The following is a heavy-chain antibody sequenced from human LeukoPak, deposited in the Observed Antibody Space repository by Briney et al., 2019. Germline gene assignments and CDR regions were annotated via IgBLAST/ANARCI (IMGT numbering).Heavy chain of an antibody. CDR1: GFIFSTYA. J-gene: IGHJ3*02. CDR2: ISYDGNYR. V-gene: IGHV3-30*03. Sequence: GRSLRLSCAASGFIFSTYAMHWVRQAPGKGLEWVAVISYDGNYRNYADSVKGRFTISRDNSKHTLHLQMNSLGAEDTAVYYCARPAPPGGILYGFHIWGQGTMVTVSS. CDR3: ARPAPPGGILYGFHI.